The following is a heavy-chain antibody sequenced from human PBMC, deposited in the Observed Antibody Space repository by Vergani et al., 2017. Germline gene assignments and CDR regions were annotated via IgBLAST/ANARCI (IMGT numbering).Heavy chain of an antibody. J-gene: IGHJ4*02. Sequence: QVQLVQSGAEVKKPGASVKVSCKASGYTFTSYYMHWVRQAPGQGLEWMGIINPSGGSTSYAQKFQGRVTMTRDTSTSTVYMELSSLRSEDTAVYYCARELITMVRGVIITVDYWGQGTLVTVSS. V-gene: IGHV1-46*01. CDR2: INPSGGST. CDR3: ARELITMVRGVIITVDY. D-gene: IGHD3-10*01. CDR1: GYTFTSYY.